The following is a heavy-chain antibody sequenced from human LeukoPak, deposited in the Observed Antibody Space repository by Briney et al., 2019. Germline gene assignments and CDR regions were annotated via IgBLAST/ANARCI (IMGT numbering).Heavy chain of an antibody. J-gene: IGHJ5*02. D-gene: IGHD5-18*01. CDR3: APRGDIEHSYGYGKWFDP. CDR2: INHSGST. CDR1: GGSFSGYY. Sequence: PSETLSLTCAVYGGSFSGYYWSGIRQPPRRGLEWIGEINHSGSTNYNASLKSRVTISVDTSKNQFSLRLSSVTAADTAVYYCAPRGDIEHSYGYGKWFDPWGQGTRVTVSS. V-gene: IGHV4-34*01.